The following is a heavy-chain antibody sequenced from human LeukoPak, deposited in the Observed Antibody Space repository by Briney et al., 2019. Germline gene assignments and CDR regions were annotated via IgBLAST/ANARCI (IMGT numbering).Heavy chain of an antibody. Sequence: GESLRLSCAASGFSFSNYGMHWVRQAPGKGLEWVAVISYDGTKKYYEDSVKGRFTISRDNSKNTLYLEMHSLRAEDTAVYYCAKDHDYYDTSGFPFWGQGTLVTVSS. CDR2: ISYDGTKK. V-gene: IGHV3-30*18. CDR1: GFSFSNYG. J-gene: IGHJ4*02. D-gene: IGHD3-22*01. CDR3: AKDHDYYDTSGFPF.